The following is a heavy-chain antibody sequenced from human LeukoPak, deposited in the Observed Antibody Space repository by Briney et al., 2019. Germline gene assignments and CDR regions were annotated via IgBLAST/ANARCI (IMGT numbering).Heavy chain of an antibody. Sequence: AVPVSCLSSRYTFTSYFFHWVRQPPGQGLEWMGIINPSGGSKSYAQKFRGRVTMTRDTSTRTVYMELSSLRSEDTAVYYCAREGGKSTFGGVTSFDYWGQGTLVTVSS. CDR3: AREGGKSTFGGVTSFDY. CDR1: RYTFTSYF. J-gene: IGHJ4*02. D-gene: IGHD3-16*01. CDR2: INPSGGSK. V-gene: IGHV1-46*01.